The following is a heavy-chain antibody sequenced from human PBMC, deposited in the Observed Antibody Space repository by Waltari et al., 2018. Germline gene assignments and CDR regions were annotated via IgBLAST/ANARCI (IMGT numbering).Heavy chain of an antibody. CDR3: AREYCGGDCRLFDF. D-gene: IGHD2-21*02. Sequence: LVQSGAEVMKPGASVKVSCKVSSDAITDPYIHWVRQAPGQGLEWMGWINPNGGSTHYAQRYRGRITMTWDTSMTTSYMGLSGLRSDDTAVYYCAREYCGGDCRLFDFWGQGTLVTVSS. CDR1: SDAITDPY. CDR2: INPNGGST. V-gene: IGHV1-2*02. J-gene: IGHJ4*02.